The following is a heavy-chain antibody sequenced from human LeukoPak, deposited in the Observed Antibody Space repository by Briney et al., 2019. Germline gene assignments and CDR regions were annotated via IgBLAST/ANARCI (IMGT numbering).Heavy chain of an antibody. J-gene: IGHJ4*02. Sequence: ASVKVSCRASGGTFSSYDISWVRQAPGQGLEWMGGIMPISGTANYAQKFQGRVTITADESTSTAYMELSSLRSEDTAVYYCARDPRFGELLGAHRFFDYWGQGTLVTVSS. CDR1: GGTFSSYD. CDR2: IMPISGTA. CDR3: ARDPRFGELLGAHRFFDY. D-gene: IGHD3-10*01. V-gene: IGHV1-69*13.